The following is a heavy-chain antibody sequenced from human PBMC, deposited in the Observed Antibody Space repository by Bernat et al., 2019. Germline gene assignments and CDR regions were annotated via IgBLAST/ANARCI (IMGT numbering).Heavy chain of an antibody. CDR1: GYIFTDYF. CDR2: INSDTGVT. V-gene: IGHV1-2*06. CDR3: ARDLASTAFWEFDY. J-gene: IGHJ4*02. D-gene: IGHD2-21*02. Sequence: QVQLAQPGAEVKKPGASVKVSCKASGYIFTDYFIQWVRQAPGQGLEWMGRINSDTGVTTYTQKFKGMVTMTRDTSISTAYMELSSLTSDDTAVYDCARDLASTAFWEFDYWGRGTQVTVSS.